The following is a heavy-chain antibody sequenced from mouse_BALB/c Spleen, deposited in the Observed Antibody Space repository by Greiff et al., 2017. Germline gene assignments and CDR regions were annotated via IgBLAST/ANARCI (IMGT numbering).Heavy chain of an antibody. J-gene: IGHJ4*01. CDR1: GYTFTSYN. V-gene: IGHV1-12*01. CDR3: ARRGYDAMDY. CDR2: IYPGNGDT. Sequence: LQQSGAELVKPGASVKMSCKASGYTFTSYNMHWVKQTPGQGLEWIGAIYPGNGDTSYNQKFKGKATLTADKSSSTAYMQLSSLTSEDSAVYYCARRGYDAMDYWGQGTSVTVSS.